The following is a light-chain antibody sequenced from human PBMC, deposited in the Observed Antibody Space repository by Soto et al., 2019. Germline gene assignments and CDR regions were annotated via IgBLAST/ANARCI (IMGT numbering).Light chain of an antibody. V-gene: IGKV3-20*01. CDR1: QSVSSSY. CDR3: QQNGSSAWT. Sequence: EIVLTQSPGTLSLSPGERATLSCRASQSVSSSYLAWYQQRPGQAPRLLIYGASSRATGIPDRFSGSGSGTDITLTISRLEAEDFAVYYCQQNGSSAWTFGQGTKVDIK. CDR2: GAS. J-gene: IGKJ1*01.